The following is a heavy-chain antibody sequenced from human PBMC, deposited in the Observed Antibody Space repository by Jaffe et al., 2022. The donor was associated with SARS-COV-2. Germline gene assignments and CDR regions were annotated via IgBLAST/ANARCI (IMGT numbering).Heavy chain of an antibody. CDR1: GFTVSGYY. D-gene: IGHD4-17*01. J-gene: IGHJ3*02. Sequence: EVQLVESGGGLIQPGGSLRLSCAASGFTVSGYYMNWVRQAPGKGLEWVAVIYSGVGTRYADSVKGRFTISRDDSKNTLYLHMNSLRAEDAAVYYCAGGYGGFDIWGQGTMVTVSS. CDR3: AGGYGGFDI. V-gene: IGHV3-53*01. CDR2: IYSGVGT.